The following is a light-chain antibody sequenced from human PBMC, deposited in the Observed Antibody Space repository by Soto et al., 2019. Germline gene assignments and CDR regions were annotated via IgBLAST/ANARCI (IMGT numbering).Light chain of an antibody. V-gene: IGLV2-14*03. Sequence: QSALTQPASVSGSPGQSITISCTGTSSDVGYYNYVSWYQQHPGKVPKLMIYDVRYRPSWVSDRFSGSKSGNTASLTLSGLQAEDEADYYCSSYTSTSTLVFGTGTKLTVL. CDR2: DVR. CDR3: SSYTSTSTLV. J-gene: IGLJ1*01. CDR1: SSDVGYYNY.